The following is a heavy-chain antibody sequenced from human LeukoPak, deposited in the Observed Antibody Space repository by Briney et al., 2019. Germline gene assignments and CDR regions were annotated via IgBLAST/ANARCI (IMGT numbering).Heavy chain of an antibody. CDR3: ARWDYYYYYMDV. CDR1: GYTFTSYD. CDR2: ISAYNGNT. Sequence: ASVKVSCKASGYTFTSYDISWVRQAPGQGLEWVGWISAYNGNTNYAQKLQGRVTMTTDTSTSTAYMELRSLRSDDTAVYYCARWDYYYYYMDVWGKGTTVTVSS. J-gene: IGHJ6*03. V-gene: IGHV1-18*01.